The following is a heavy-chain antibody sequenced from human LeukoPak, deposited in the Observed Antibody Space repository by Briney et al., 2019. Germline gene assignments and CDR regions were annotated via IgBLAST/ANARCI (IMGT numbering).Heavy chain of an antibody. D-gene: IGHD3-9*01. J-gene: IGHJ5*02. CDR3: ARRPYYDILTGYLGWYNWFDP. V-gene: IGHV4-34*01. CDR1: GGSFSGYY. Sequence: PSETLSLTCAVYGGSFSGYYWSWIRQPPGKGLEWIGEINHSGSTNYNPSLKSRVTISVDTSKNQFSLKLSSVTAADTAVYYCARRPYYDILTGYLGWYNWFDPWGQGTLVTVSS. CDR2: INHSGST.